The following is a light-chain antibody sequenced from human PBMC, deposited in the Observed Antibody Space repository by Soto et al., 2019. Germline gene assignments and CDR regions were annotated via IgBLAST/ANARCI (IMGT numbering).Light chain of an antibody. CDR1: QSISSY. Sequence: VAVSVTITCRASQSISSYLNWYQQKPGKAPKLLIYAASSLQSGVPSRFSCSGSGTDLTLRIRSLQPQDFGSSDCRESHRSRLAIGRGTKVDIK. J-gene: IGKJ4*01. V-gene: IGKV1-39*01. CDR3: RESHRSRLA. CDR2: AAS.